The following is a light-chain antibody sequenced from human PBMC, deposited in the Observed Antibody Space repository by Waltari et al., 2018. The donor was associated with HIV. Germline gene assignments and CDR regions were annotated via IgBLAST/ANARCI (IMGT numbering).Light chain of an antibody. Sequence: SALTQPASVSGSPGQSIPLPCTGTSSDVGGYTLVSSYQQHPGKAPKLMIYEVSKRPSGVSNLFSGSKSGNTASLTSSGLQAEDEADYYCCAYAGSTTYVIFGGGTKLTVL. CDR1: SSDVGGYTL. V-gene: IGLV2-23*02. CDR2: EVS. J-gene: IGLJ2*01. CDR3: CAYAGSTTYVI.